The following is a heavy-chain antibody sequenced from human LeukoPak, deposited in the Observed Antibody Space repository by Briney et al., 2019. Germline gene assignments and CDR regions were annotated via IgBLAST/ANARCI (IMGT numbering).Heavy chain of an antibody. CDR2: ISADAVDT. Sequence: QPGGSLRLSCAASGFSVSGNYLTWVRQAPGKGLEWVSAISADAVDTFYAPSVKGRFTISRDNSKNTMYLQINSLRAEDTAIYYCAKDVWWSVSWGQGTLVTVSS. J-gene: IGHJ5*02. CDR3: AKDVWWSVS. CDR1: GFSVSGNY. V-gene: IGHV3-23*01. D-gene: IGHD2-8*02.